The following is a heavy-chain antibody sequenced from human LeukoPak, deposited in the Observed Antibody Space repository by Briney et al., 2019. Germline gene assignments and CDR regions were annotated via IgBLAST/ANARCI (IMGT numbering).Heavy chain of an antibody. D-gene: IGHD5-12*01. CDR3: ARGRAKYSGYDY. CDR2: IYHSGST. J-gene: IGHJ4*02. Sequence: SETLSLTCAVSGGSISSGGYSWSWIRQPPGKGLEWIGYIYHSGSTYYNPSLKSRVTISVDRSKNQFSLKLSSVTAADTAVYYCARGRAKYSGYDYWGQGTLVAVSS. CDR1: GGSISSGGYS. V-gene: IGHV4-30-2*01.